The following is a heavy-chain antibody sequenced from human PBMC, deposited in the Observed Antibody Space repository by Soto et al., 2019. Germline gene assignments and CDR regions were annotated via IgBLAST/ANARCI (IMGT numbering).Heavy chain of an antibody. D-gene: IGHD3-9*01. J-gene: IGHJ4*02. CDR1: GFTFSTYA. Sequence: QVQLVESGGGVVQPGRSLRLSCTASGFTFSTYAFHWVRQAPGKGLEWVAVLSVDENNKYYADSVKGRFTISRDNSKSTLYLQMNSLRAEDTAVYYCARDLRKLRYFDYWGQGTLVTVSS. CDR2: LSVDENNK. V-gene: IGHV3-30-3*01. CDR3: ARDLRKLRYFDY.